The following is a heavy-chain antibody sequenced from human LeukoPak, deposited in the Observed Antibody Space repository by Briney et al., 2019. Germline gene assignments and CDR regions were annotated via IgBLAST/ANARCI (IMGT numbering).Heavy chain of an antibody. CDR1: GFSFSSYA. CDR3: ARDLYDSSGYYY. J-gene: IGHJ4*02. D-gene: IGHD3-22*01. CDR2: ISISGDST. Sequence: GGSLRLSCAASGFSFSSYAMSWVRRAPGKGLEWVSGISISGDSTNYADSVKGRFTISRDNSKNTLYLQMNSLRAEDTAVYYCARDLYDSSGYYYWGQGTLVTVSS. V-gene: IGHV3-23*01.